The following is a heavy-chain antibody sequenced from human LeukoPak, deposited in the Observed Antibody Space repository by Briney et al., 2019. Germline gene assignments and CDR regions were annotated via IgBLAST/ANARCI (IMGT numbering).Heavy chain of an antibody. V-gene: IGHV1-8*01. CDR2: INPNNGNT. J-gene: IGHJ4*02. CDR1: GYTFTNYD. D-gene: IGHD2-21*01. CDR3: ARGGLVARPYYFDY. Sequence: ASVKVSCKASGYTFTNYDINWVRQATGQGLEWMGWINPNNGNTGYAQKFQDRVTMTRDTSISTVYMELSSLRSEDTAVYYCARGGLVARPYYFDYWGQGTLVTVSS.